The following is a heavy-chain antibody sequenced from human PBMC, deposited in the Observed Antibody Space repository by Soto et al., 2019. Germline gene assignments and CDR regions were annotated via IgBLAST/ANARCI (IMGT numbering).Heavy chain of an antibody. CDR2: INPNSGGT. Sequence: ASVKVSCKASGGTFSSYAISWVRQAPGQGLEWMGWINPNSGGTNYAQKFQGRVTMTRDTSISTAYMELSRLRSDDTAVYYCARDPYEGSSSFSWGQGTLVTVSS. V-gene: IGHV1-2*02. CDR3: ARDPYEGSSSFS. J-gene: IGHJ5*02. D-gene: IGHD6-13*01. CDR1: GGTFSSYA.